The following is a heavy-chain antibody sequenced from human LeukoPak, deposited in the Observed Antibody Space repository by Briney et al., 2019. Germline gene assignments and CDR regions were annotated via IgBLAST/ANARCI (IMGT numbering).Heavy chain of an antibody. CDR1: GFTFSSYE. CDR3: ARSGYDYYYYYYMDV. J-gene: IGHJ6*03. CDR2: IGSSGSTI. Sequence: GGSLRLSCAASGFTFSSYEMNWVRQAPGKGLEWVSYIGSSGSTIYYADSVKGRFTISRDNAKNSLYLQMNSLRAEDTAVYYCARSGYDYYYYYYMDVWGKGTTVTVSS. D-gene: IGHD5-12*01. V-gene: IGHV3-48*03.